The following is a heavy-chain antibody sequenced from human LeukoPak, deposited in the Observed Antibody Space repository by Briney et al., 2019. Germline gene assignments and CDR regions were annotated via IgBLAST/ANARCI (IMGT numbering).Heavy chain of an antibody. V-gene: IGHV3-13*01. CDR1: GFTFSSYD. Sequence: AGGSLRLSCAASGFTFSSYDMPWVRHATGKGLEWVSAIGTAGDTYYPGSVKGRFTISRENAKNSLYLQMNSLRAGDTAVYYCARAIRLMGATTFAFDIWGQGTMVTVSS. D-gene: IGHD1-26*01. CDR2: IGTAGDT. CDR3: ARAIRLMGATTFAFDI. J-gene: IGHJ3*02.